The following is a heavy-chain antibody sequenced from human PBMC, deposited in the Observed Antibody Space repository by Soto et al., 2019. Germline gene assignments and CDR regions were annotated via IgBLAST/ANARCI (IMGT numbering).Heavy chain of an antibody. CDR1: GFTVSSNY. CDR2: IYSGGST. V-gene: IGHV3-66*01. CDR3: ARDLSSSESLPYYYYYYMDV. D-gene: IGHD6-6*01. J-gene: IGHJ6*03. Sequence: GGSLRLSCAASGFTVSSNYMSWVRQAPGKGLEWVSVIYSGGSTYYADSVKGRFTISRDNSKNTLYLQMNSLRAEDTAVYYCARDLSSSESLPYYYYYYMDVWGKGTTVTVSS.